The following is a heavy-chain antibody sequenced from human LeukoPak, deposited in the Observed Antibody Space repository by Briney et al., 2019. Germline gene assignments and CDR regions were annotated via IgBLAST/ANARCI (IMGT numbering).Heavy chain of an antibody. CDR1: GFTFSNAW. CDR2: IKSKTDGRTT. J-gene: IGHJ4*02. CDR3: TNPPDYFDY. D-gene: IGHD1-14*01. Sequence: GGSLRLSCAASGFTFSNAWMSCVRQAPGKALEGVGRIKSKTDGRTTDYATPVKGRFTISRDDSKNTLYLQMNSLKTEDTAVYYCTNPPDYFDYWGQGTLVTVSS. V-gene: IGHV3-15*01.